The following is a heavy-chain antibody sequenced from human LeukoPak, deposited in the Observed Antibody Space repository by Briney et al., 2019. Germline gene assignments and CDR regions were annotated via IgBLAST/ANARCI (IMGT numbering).Heavy chain of an antibody. CDR1: GFKYGDFA. CDR2: ISWNSGGI. V-gene: IGHV3-9*01. Sequence: GGSLRLSCAASGFKYGDFAMHWVRQAPGNGLEWVAYISWNSGGIHYSDAVKGRFTISRDKRRNFLYLQMNSLRAEDTAFYYCAKMASSRSRHETYFDLWGQGTLVAVSS. D-gene: IGHD6-13*01. J-gene: IGHJ4*02. CDR3: AKMASSRSRHETYFDL.